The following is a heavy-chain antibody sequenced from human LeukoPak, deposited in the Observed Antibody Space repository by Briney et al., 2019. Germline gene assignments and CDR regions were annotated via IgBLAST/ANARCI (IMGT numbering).Heavy chain of an antibody. V-gene: IGHV3-9*01. CDR2: ISWNSGSI. CDR3: AKDIEDYYGSGSYTFKYYFDY. CDR1: GFTFDDYA. D-gene: IGHD3-10*01. Sequence: GGSLRLSCAASGFTFDDYAMHWVRQAPGKGLEWVSGISWNSGSIGYADSVKGRFTISRDNAKNSLYLQMNSLRAEDTALYYCAKDIEDYYGSGSYTFKYYFDYWGQGTLVTVSS. J-gene: IGHJ4*02.